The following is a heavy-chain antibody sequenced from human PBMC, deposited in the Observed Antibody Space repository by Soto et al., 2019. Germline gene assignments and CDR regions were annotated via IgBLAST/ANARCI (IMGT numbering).Heavy chain of an antibody. J-gene: IGHJ6*02. V-gene: IGHV4-34*01. Sequence: SETLSLTCSVYGGSFSGYYWSWIRQPPGKGLEWIGEINHSGSTNYNPSLKSRFTISVDTSKNQFSLKLSSVTAADTAVYYCARATGSSSWFYYYYGMDVWGQGTTVTVSS. CDR1: GGSFSGYY. CDR2: INHSGST. CDR3: ARATGSSSWFYYYYGMDV. D-gene: IGHD6-13*01.